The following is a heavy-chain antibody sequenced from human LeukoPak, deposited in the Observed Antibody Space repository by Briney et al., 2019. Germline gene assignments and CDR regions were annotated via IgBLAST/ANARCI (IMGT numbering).Heavy chain of an antibody. CDR3: ARAYGGSLLGYFDY. V-gene: IGHV4-4*07. CDR2: IYTSGST. J-gene: IGHJ4*02. CDR1: GGSISSYY. Sequence: SETLSLTCTVSGGSISSYYWSWIRQPAGKGLEWIGHIYTSGSTNYNPSLKSRVTISVDKSKNQFSLKLSSVTAADTAVYYCARAYGGSLLGYFDYWGQGTLVTVSS. D-gene: IGHD1-26*01.